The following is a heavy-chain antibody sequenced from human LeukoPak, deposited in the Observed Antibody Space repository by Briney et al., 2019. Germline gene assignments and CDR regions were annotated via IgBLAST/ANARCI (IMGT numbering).Heavy chain of an antibody. Sequence: GASVKVSCKASGYTFTSYYMHWVRQAPGQGFEWMGIINPSGGSTSYTQKFQGRVTMTRDTSTSTVYMELSSLRSEDTAVYYCAREGFPPKISDFWSGLGPYYYYGMDVWGQGTTVTVSS. J-gene: IGHJ6*02. D-gene: IGHD3-3*01. V-gene: IGHV1-46*01. CDR1: GYTFTSYY. CDR2: INPSGGST. CDR3: AREGFPPKISDFWSGLGPYYYYGMDV.